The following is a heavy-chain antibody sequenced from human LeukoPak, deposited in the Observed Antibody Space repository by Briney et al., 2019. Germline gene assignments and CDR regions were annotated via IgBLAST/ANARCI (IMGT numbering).Heavy chain of an antibody. CDR2: IRYDESNE. Sequence: GGPLRLSCAASEFTFINYGMHWGRQAPGKGLEWVAFIRYDESNEYYADSVKGRFTISRDNSKNTLYLQMNSLRADDTAVYYCVKDSSWMGEYYFDYWGQGTLVTVSS. D-gene: IGHD3-16*01. J-gene: IGHJ4*02. CDR3: VKDSSWMGEYYFDY. V-gene: IGHV3-30*02. CDR1: EFTFINYG.